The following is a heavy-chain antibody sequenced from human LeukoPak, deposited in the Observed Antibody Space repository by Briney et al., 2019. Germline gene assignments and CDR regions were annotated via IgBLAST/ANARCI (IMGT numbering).Heavy chain of an antibody. CDR1: GFSFSDAW. J-gene: IGHJ4*02. CDR3: TTDIRHDSSGYPNTFDY. CDR2: IKSKTDGGPI. D-gene: IGHD3-22*01. V-gene: IGHV3-15*01. Sequence: GGSLRLSCAASGFSFSDAWMSWVRQTPGKRLEWVGRIKSKTDGGPIDYAAPVKGRFTISRDDSRNTLYQQMNSLTTEDTAVYYCTTDIRHDSSGYPNTFDYWGQGTLVTVSS.